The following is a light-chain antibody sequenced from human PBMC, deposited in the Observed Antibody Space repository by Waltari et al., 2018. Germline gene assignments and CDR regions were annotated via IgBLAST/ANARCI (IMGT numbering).Light chain of an antibody. Sequence: DIQMTQSPSSLSASVGDRVTIPCQASQDISNSLNWYQQKPGKAPKLLINDASNLETGVPSRFSGSGSGTDFTFTISSLQPEDIGTYYCQQYDDLPLTFGGGTKVEIK. CDR3: QQYDDLPLT. J-gene: IGKJ4*01. V-gene: IGKV1-33*01. CDR1: QDISNS. CDR2: DAS.